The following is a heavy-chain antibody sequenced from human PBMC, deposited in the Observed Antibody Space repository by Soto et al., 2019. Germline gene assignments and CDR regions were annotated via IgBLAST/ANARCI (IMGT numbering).Heavy chain of an antibody. CDR2: IYYSGST. Sequence: KPSETLSLTCPVSGCSISSYYWSWIRQPPGKGLEWIGYIYYSGSTNYNPSLKSRVTISVDTSKNQFSLKLSSVTAADTAVYYCARGSITIFGVAPFDPWGQGTLVTVSS. CDR3: ARGSITIFGVAPFDP. D-gene: IGHD3-3*01. V-gene: IGHV4-59*01. CDR1: GCSISSYY. J-gene: IGHJ5*02.